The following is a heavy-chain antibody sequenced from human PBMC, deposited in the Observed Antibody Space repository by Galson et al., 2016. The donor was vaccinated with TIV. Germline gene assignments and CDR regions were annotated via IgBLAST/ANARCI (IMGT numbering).Heavy chain of an antibody. CDR3: AKVLLFDGDYRDF. V-gene: IGHV3-23*01. Sequence: SLRLSCAASGFRFNSFGSYGMNWVRQAPGKGLEWVSGISGGGDATYYGNPVKGRFTISRDNSRDTLYLYMNSLRAEDTAIYYCAKVLLFDGDYRDFWGQGTLVIVSS. CDR1: GFRFNSFGSYG. D-gene: IGHD4-17*01. CDR2: ISGGGDAT. J-gene: IGHJ4*02.